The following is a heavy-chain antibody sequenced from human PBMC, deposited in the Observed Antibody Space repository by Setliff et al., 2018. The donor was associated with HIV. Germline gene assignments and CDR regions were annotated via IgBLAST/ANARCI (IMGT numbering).Heavy chain of an antibody. CDR2: ISQSGSN. D-gene: IGHD6-19*01. J-gene: IGHJ4*02. Sequence: PSETLSLTCAVSGGSFRDHYWIWIRQPPGKGLEWIGEISQSGSNNNNSSLKSRVTISVDTSKNQFSLRLNSVTAADTAIYYCARQGAVTGHSFDSWGPGALVTVSS. V-gene: IGHV4-34*01. CDR3: ARQGAVTGHSFDS. CDR1: GGSFRDHY.